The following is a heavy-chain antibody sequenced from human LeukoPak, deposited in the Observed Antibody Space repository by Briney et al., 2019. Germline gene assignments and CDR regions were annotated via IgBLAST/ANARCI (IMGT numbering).Heavy chain of an antibody. CDR3: ARGYYYDSSGPPEAFDI. J-gene: IGHJ3*02. V-gene: IGHV4-59*01. CDR2: IYHSGST. Sequence: RPSETLSLTCSVSGGSISSYYWSWIRQPPGKGLEWIGYIYHSGSTNYNPSLKSRVTMSVDTSKNQFSLKLTSVTAADTAVYYCARGYYYDSSGPPEAFDIWGQGTMVTVSS. D-gene: IGHD3-22*01. CDR1: GGSISSYY.